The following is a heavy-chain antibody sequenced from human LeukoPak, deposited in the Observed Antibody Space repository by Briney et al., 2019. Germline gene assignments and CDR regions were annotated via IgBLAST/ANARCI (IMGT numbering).Heavy chain of an antibody. CDR3: ARDREWFDP. J-gene: IGHJ5*02. CDR1: GFTFSNYW. Sequence: PGGSLRLSCAASGFTFSNYWMSWVRQAPGKGLEWVANIKQDGSEKYYVDSVKGRFTISRDNAKKSLYLQMNSLRAEDTAAYYCARDREWFDPWGQRTLVTVSS. V-gene: IGHV3-7*01. CDR2: IKQDGSEK.